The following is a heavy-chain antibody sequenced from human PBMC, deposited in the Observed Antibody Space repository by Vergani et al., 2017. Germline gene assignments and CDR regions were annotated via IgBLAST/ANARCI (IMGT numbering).Heavy chain of an antibody. Sequence: QVQLQESGPGLVKPSETLSLTCTVSGGPISSYYWSWIRQPPGKGLEWIGYIYYSGSTNYNPSLKSRVTIPVDTSKNQFSLKLSSVTAADTAVYYCARLEGIAVAGYYYYMDVWGKGTTVTVSS. CDR3: ARLEGIAVAGYYYYMDV. V-gene: IGHV4-59*01. D-gene: IGHD6-19*01. CDR1: GGPISSYY. CDR2: IYYSGST. J-gene: IGHJ6*03.